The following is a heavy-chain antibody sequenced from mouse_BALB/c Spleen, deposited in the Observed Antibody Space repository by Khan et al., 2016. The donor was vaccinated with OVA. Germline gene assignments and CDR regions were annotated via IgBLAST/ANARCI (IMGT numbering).Heavy chain of an antibody. CDR3: AKGGTYLWGYFDV. CDR2: IWGDGST. CDR1: GFSFTNHG. V-gene: IGHV2-3*01. D-gene: IGHD1-1*02. J-gene: IGHJ1*01. Sequence: QVQLKESGPGLVAPSQSLSITCTVSGFSFTNHGVSWVRQPPGKGLEWLGVIWGDGSTNYHSALISRLSISKDNSKSQVFLKLSSLQTDDTATYYCAKGGTYLWGYFDVRGAGTTVTVSS.